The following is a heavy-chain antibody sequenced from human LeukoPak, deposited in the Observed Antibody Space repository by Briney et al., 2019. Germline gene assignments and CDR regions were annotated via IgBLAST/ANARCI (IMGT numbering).Heavy chain of an antibody. CDR1: GFTFSNAW. D-gene: IGHD2-15*01. Sequence: GGSLRLSCAASGFTFSNAWMSWVRQAPGKGLEWVGRIKSKTDGGTTDYAAPAKGRFTISRDDSKNTLYLQMNSLKTEDTAVYYCTALPYCSGGSCYTKWFDPWGQGTLVTVSS. CDR3: TALPYCSGGSCYTKWFDP. J-gene: IGHJ5*02. V-gene: IGHV3-15*01. CDR2: IKSKTDGGTT.